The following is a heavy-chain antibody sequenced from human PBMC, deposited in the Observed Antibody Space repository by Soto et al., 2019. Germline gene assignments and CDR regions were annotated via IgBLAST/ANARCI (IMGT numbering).Heavy chain of an antibody. CDR1: GYTFTSYG. D-gene: IGHD1-20*01. V-gene: IGHV1-18*01. Sequence: QVQLVQSGAEVTKPGASVKVSCKASGYTFTSYGISWVRQAPGQGLEWLGWISAYNGNTNYAQKLQGRVTMTTDTSTSTAYMELRSLRSDDTAVYYCARMTVITGTYPYYFDYWGQGTLVTVSS. J-gene: IGHJ4*02. CDR2: ISAYNGNT. CDR3: ARMTVITGTYPYYFDY.